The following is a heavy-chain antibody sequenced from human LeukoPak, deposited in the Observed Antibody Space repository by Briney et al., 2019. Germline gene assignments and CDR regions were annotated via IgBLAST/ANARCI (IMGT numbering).Heavy chain of an antibody. CDR3: ARDRRVRYFDSSQPREYYYYTDV. CDR1: GFTFGDYA. CDR2: IRSKAYGGTT. Sequence: GGSLRLSCTASGFTFGDYAMSWFRQAPGKGLEWVGFIRSKAYGGTTEYAASVKGRFTISRDDSKSIAYLQMNSLKTEDTAVYYCARDRRVRYFDSSQPREYYYYTDVWGRGTTVTISS. D-gene: IGHD3-9*01. J-gene: IGHJ6*03. V-gene: IGHV3-49*03.